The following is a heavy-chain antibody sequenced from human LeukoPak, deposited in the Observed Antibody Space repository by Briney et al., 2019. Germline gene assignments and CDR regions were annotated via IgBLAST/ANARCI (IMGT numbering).Heavy chain of an antibody. D-gene: IGHD6-19*01. Sequence: GGSLRLSCAASGFTFSSDWMHWVRHAAGKGLVSVSRINNDGSTTAYADSVKGRFTISRDNAKNTLYLQMNSLRAEETAVYYCARESYSSGWDWGQGTLVTVSS. CDR1: GFTFSSDW. J-gene: IGHJ4*02. CDR3: ARESYSSGWD. CDR2: INNDGSTT. V-gene: IGHV3-74*01.